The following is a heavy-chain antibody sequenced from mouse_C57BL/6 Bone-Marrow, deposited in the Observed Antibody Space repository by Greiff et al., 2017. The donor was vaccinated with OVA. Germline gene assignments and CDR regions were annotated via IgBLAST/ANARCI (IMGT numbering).Heavy chain of an antibody. J-gene: IGHJ4*01. V-gene: IGHV1-26*01. CDR2: INPHNGGT. CDR1: GYTFTDYY. Sequence: VQLQQSGPELVKPGASVKISCKASGYTFTDYYMNWVKQSHGKSLEWIGDINPHNGGTSYNQKFKGKATLTVDQYSSTAYMELRSLTSEDSAVYYCARKRIYYYGSSYEGAMDYWGQGTSVTVSS. CDR3: ARKRIYYYGSSYEGAMDY. D-gene: IGHD1-1*01.